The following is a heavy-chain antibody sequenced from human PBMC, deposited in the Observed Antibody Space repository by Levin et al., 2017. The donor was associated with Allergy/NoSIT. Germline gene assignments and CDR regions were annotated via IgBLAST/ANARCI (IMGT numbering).Heavy chain of an antibody. Sequence: SVKVSCEGSGGTFSNSPISWVRQAPGQGLEWMGRIIPIVGIANYAQKFQGRVSITADISTSTAYMELSSLRSEDTAVYYCARDFPPDSAMVSAAFDYWGQGTLVTVSS. CDR1: GGTFSNSP. V-gene: IGHV1-69*04. J-gene: IGHJ4*02. CDR3: ARDFPPDSAMVSAAFDY. CDR2: IIPIVGIA. D-gene: IGHD5-18*01.